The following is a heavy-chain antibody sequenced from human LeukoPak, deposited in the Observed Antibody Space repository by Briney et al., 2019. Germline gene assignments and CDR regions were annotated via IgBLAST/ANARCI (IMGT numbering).Heavy chain of an antibody. Sequence: PGGSLRLSCAASGFTFSSYDMHWVRQATGNGLEWVSGVDPAGDRYFPGSVKGRFTISRENAKNSLYLQMNSLRVGDTAVYYCAFFYGMDVWGQGTTVTVSS. CDR3: AFFYGMDV. CDR2: VDPAGDR. CDR1: GFTFSSYD. J-gene: IGHJ6*02. V-gene: IGHV3-13*01.